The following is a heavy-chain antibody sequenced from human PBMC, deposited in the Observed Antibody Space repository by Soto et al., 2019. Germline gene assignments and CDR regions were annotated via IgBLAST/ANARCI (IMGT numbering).Heavy chain of an antibody. D-gene: IGHD3-3*01. CDR3: AVRGDFWSGLESKYYYYGMDV. V-gene: IGHV5-51*01. J-gene: IGHJ6*02. CDR2: IYPGDSDT. CDR1: GYSFTSYW. Sequence: PGESLKISCKGSGYSFTSYWIGWVRQMPGKGLEWMGIIYPGDSDTRYSPSFQGQVTISADKSISTAYLQWSSLKASDTAMYYCAVRGDFWSGLESKYYYYGMDVWGQGTTVTVSS.